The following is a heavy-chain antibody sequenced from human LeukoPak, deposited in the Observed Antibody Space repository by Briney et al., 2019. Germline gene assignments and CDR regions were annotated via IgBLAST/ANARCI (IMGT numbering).Heavy chain of an antibody. J-gene: IGHJ4*02. CDR3: ARGLTTIFGVVIHFDY. V-gene: IGHV3-21*01. CDR2: ISSSSSYI. D-gene: IGHD3-3*01. CDR1: GFTFSSYS. Sequence: GGSLRLSCAASGFTFSSYSMNWVRQAPEKGLEWVSSISSSSSYIYYADSVKGRFTISRDNAKKSLYLQMNSLRAEDAAVYYCARGLTTIFGVVIHFDYWGQGTLVTVSS.